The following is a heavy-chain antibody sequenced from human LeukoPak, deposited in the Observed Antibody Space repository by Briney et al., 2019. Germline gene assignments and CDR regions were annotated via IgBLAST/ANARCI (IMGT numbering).Heavy chain of an antibody. CDR1: GGSISSYY. Sequence: SETLSLTCTVSGGSISSYYWSWIRPPPGKGLEWIGYIYYSGSTNYNPSLKSRVTISVDTSKNQFSLKLSSVTAADTAVYYCARVRSSGYPPPPAFVYWGQGTLVTVSS. D-gene: IGHD3-22*01. J-gene: IGHJ4*02. CDR3: ARVRSSGYPPPPAFVY. CDR2: IYYSGST. V-gene: IGHV4-59*01.